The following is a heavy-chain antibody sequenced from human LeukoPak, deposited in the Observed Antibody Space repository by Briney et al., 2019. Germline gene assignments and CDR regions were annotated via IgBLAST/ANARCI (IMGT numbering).Heavy chain of an antibody. Sequence: ASVKVSCKASGYTFTGYYMHWVRQAPGQGLEWMGWINPNSGGTNYAQKFQGRVTMTRDTSISTAYMELSRLRSDDTAVYYCAREERRRNPLFDYWGQGTPVTVSS. CDR2: INPNSGGT. J-gene: IGHJ4*02. V-gene: IGHV1-2*02. CDR1: GYTFTGYY. CDR3: AREERRRNPLFDY.